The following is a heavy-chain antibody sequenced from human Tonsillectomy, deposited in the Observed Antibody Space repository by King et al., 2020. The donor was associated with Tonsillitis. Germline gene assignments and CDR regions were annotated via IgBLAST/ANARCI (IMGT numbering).Heavy chain of an antibody. D-gene: IGHD3/OR15-3a*01. CDR3: AKDRVSDWGMDV. J-gene: IGHJ6*02. CDR2: IRYDGSNK. CDR1: GFTFSSYG. Sequence: QLVQSGGGVVQPGGSLRLSCAASGFTFSSYGMHWVRQAPGKGLEWVAFIRYDGSNKYYADSVKGRFTISRDNSKNTPYLQMNSLRAEDTAVYYCAKDRVSDWGMDVWGQGTTVTVSS. V-gene: IGHV3-30*02.